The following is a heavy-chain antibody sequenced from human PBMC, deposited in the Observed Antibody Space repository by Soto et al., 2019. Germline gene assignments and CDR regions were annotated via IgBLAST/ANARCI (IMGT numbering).Heavy chain of an antibody. V-gene: IGHV3-15*07. J-gene: IGHJ5*02. Sequence: GGSLRLSCAASGFTFSNAWMNWVRQAPGKGLEWVGRIKSKTDGGTTDYAAPVKGRFTISRDDSKNTLYLQMNSLKTEDTAVYYCTTDLGIAAAGIGVDPWGQGTLVTVSS. CDR3: TTDLGIAAAGIGVDP. CDR2: IKSKTDGGTT. D-gene: IGHD6-13*01. CDR1: GFTFSNAW.